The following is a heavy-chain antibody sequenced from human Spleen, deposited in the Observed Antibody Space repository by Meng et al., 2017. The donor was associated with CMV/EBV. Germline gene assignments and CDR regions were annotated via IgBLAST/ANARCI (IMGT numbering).Heavy chain of an antibody. D-gene: IGHD6-19*01. CDR3: ARDSSGLDY. J-gene: IGHJ4*02. CDR2: ITSTSGYI. Sequence: LGRCCDASGLTFSSYCMNWVRQAPGKGLEWVSSITSTSGYIYYADSVKGRFTISRDNNKNTLYLQVNSLTAEDTAVYYCARDSSGLDYWGQGTLVTVSS. V-gene: IGHV3-21*01. CDR1: GLTFSSYC.